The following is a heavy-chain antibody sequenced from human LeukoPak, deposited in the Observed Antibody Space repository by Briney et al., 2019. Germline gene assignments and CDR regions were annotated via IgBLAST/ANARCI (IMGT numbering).Heavy chain of an antibody. CDR3: ARGVELTSYYYYYMDV. CDR2: INSSGGST. V-gene: IGHV1-46*04. J-gene: IGHJ6*03. CDR1: GYTFTNYY. D-gene: IGHD1-7*01. Sequence: PGASVKVSCKASGYTFTNYYMYWVRQAPGQGLEWVGIINSSGGSTSYAQKLQGRVTMTRDMSTSTVYMELSSLRSDDTAVYYCARGVELTSYYYYYMDVWGKGTTVTVSS.